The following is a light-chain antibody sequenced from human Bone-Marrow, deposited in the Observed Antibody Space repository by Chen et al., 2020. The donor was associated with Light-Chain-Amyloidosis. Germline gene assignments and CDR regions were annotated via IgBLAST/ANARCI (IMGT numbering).Light chain of an antibody. V-gene: IGLV2-8*01. J-gene: IGLJ2*01. CDR2: EFT. CDR1: SFNS. CDR3: GSYAGTNNWI. Sequence: QTALTQPPSASGSPGHPVTIPCTGFSFNSASGYQQHPGKPPKLLIYEFTKRPSGVPARFVGTRSGPTASLTVSGLQAEEEADYHCGSYAGTNNWIFGGGTKLTVL.